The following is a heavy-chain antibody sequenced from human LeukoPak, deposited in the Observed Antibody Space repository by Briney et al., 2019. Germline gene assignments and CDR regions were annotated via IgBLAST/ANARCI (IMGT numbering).Heavy chain of an antibody. CDR1: GGSFSTYY. D-gene: IGHD6-19*01. CDR3: ARIGSSGWPNFDY. CDR2: FYYSGST. V-gene: IGHV4-59*01. Sequence: PSETLSLTCTVTGGSFSTYYWSWIRQTPGKGLEWIGHFYYSGSTTYNPSLKSRVTISVDTSRDQFSLKLTSVSAADTAVYYCARIGSSGWPNFDYWGQGTLVTVSS. J-gene: IGHJ4*02.